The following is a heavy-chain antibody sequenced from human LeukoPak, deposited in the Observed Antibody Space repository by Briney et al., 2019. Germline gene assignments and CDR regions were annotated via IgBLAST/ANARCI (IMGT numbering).Heavy chain of an antibody. V-gene: IGHV3-48*04. D-gene: IGHD1-26*01. CDR3: ARGARGSGRDFDY. CDR1: GFTFSSYG. J-gene: IGHJ4*02. CDR2: ISSSSSTI. Sequence: GGSLRLSCAASGFTFSSYGMNWVRQAPGKGLEWVSYISSSSSTIYFADSVKGRFTISRDDAKNSLYLQMNSLRAEDTAVYFCARGARGSGRDFDYWGQGILVTVSS.